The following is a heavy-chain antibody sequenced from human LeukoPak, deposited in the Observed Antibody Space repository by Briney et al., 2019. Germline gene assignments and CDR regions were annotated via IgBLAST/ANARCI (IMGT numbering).Heavy chain of an antibody. V-gene: IGHV3-30-3*01. J-gene: IGHJ3*02. D-gene: IGHD6-6*01. CDR1: GFTFSSYA. Sequence: PGRSLRLSCAASGFTFSSYAMHWVRQAPGKGLEWVAVISYDGSNKYYADSVKGRFTISRDNSKNTLYLQMNSLRAEDTAVYYCARDRRIAARPDAFDIWGQGTMVTVSS. CDR2: ISYDGSNK. CDR3: ARDRRIAARPDAFDI.